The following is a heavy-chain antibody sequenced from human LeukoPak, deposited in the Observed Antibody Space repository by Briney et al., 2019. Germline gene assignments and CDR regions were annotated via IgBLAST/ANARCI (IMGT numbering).Heavy chain of an antibody. Sequence: GGSLRLSCAASGFTFSSYSMNWVRQAPGKGLERVSYISSSSSTIYYADSVKGRFTISRDNAKNSLYLQMNSLRAEDTAVYYCAREIFYYDSSGYYYHAFDIWGQGTMVTVSS. V-gene: IGHV3-48*01. CDR2: ISSSSSTI. D-gene: IGHD3-22*01. CDR3: AREIFYYDSSGYYYHAFDI. CDR1: GFTFSSYS. J-gene: IGHJ3*02.